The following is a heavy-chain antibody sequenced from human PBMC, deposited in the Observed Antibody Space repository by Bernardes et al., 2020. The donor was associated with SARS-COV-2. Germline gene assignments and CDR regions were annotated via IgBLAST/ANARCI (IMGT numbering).Heavy chain of an antibody. Sequence: GGSLRLSCAASGFTFSSYWMHWVRQAPGKGLVWVSRISLDGTGTDYADSVKGRFTISRDNAKNTLYLQMNSLRDEDTAVYYCARAGWYRFDYWGQGTLVTVSS. CDR2: ISLDGTGT. D-gene: IGHD6-19*01. CDR3: ARAGWYRFDY. V-gene: IGHV3-74*01. J-gene: IGHJ4*02. CDR1: GFTFSSYW.